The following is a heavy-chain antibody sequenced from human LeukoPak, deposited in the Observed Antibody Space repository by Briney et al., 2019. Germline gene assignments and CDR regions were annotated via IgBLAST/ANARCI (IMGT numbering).Heavy chain of an antibody. CDR3: ARLTTGDYGDRESGFDY. J-gene: IGHJ4*02. V-gene: IGHV1-24*01. CDR1: GYTLTELS. D-gene: IGHD4-17*01. Sequence: ASVKVSCKVSGYTLTELSMHWVRQAPGKGLEWMGGFDPEDGETIYAQKFQGRVIMTEDTSTDTAYMDLSSLRSEDTAVNYCARLTTGDYGDRESGFDYWGQGTLVTVSS. CDR2: FDPEDGET.